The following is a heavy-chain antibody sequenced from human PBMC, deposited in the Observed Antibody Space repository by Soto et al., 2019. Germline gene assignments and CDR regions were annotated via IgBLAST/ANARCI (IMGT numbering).Heavy chain of an antibody. V-gene: IGHV2-5*02. CDR3: AYLPCSGGSCSWFSFSGMDV. J-gene: IGHJ6*02. D-gene: IGHD2-15*01. Sequence: QITLKESGPTLVKPTQTLTLTCTFSGFSLSTSGVGVAWIRQPPGKALEWLALIYWDDDKRYRPSLESRITITQDTSKNQVVLTMTNMDSVDTATYYCAYLPCSGGSCSWFSFSGMDVWCQGTTVTVSS. CDR2: IYWDDDK. CDR1: GFSLSTSGVG.